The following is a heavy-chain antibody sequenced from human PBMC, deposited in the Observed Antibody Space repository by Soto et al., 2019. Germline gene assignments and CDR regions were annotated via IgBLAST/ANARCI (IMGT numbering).Heavy chain of an antibody. D-gene: IGHD3-9*01. CDR1: GYHFTGYY. J-gene: IGHJ5*02. V-gene: IGHV1-2*02. CDR2: INCNSGDT. CDR3: ARYFDSAAEFDP. Sequence: QVQLVQSGAEVKKPGASVKVSCKASGYHFTGYYIHWVRQAPGQGLEWVGWINCNSGDTKYAQKFQGRVTMTRDTSLSTAYMELSRLTFDDRALYYCARYFDSAAEFDPWGQGTLVTVSS.